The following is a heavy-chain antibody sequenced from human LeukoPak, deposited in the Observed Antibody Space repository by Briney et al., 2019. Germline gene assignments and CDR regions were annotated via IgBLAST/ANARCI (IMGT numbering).Heavy chain of an antibody. J-gene: IGHJ5*01. CDR3: ARDRTGNNWFDP. CDR1: GGSISNDY. D-gene: IGHD1-1*01. Sequence: PSETLSLTCSVSGGSISNDYWSWIRLPPGKGLEWIGYIYYSGSANHNPSLSNRVTISVDTSKNQFSLMLSSVTAADTAVYYCARDRTGNNWFDPWGQGTLVTVSS. V-gene: IGHV4-59*01. CDR2: IYYSGSA.